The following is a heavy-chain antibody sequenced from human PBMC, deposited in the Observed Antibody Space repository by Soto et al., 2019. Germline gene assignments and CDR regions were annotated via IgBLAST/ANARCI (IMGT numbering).Heavy chain of an antibody. Sequence: PSETLSLTCSVSGGSISSGYYYWSWIRQPPGKGLEWIGNIYYSGSTNYNPSLKSRVTISVDTSKNQFSLKLSSVTAADTAVYYCARDRRRYYGSGSSYYYYGMDVWGQGTTVTVSS. V-gene: IGHV4-61*01. J-gene: IGHJ6*02. CDR2: IYYSGST. CDR1: GGSISSGYYY. CDR3: ARDRRRYYGSGSSYYYYGMDV. D-gene: IGHD3-10*01.